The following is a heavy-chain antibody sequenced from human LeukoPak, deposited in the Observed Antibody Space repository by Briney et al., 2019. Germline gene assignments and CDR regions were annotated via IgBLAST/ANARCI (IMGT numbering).Heavy chain of an antibody. CDR3: ARGSSYDFWSGYNRFDY. CDR1: GYSFTNYW. Sequence: GESLQISCKGSGYSFTNYWIGWVRQLPGKGLEWMGIIYTGDSDTRYSPSFQGQVTISADKSISTAYLQWSSLKASDTAMYYCARGSSYDFWSGYNRFDYWGQGTLVTVSS. CDR2: IYTGDSDT. V-gene: IGHV5-51*01. D-gene: IGHD3-3*01. J-gene: IGHJ4*02.